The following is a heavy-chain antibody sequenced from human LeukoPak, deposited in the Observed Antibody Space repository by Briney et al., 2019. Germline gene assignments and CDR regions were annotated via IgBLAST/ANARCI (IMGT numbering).Heavy chain of an antibody. Sequence: KPSETLSLTCTVSGGSISSSNYYWGWIRQPPGKGLEWIGTIHYSGSTYYNPSLKSRVTISVDTSKNQFSLKLSSVTAADTAVYYCARGKYYYDSIWGQGILVTVSS. CDR3: ARGKYYYDSI. CDR1: GGSISSSNYY. D-gene: IGHD3-22*01. V-gene: IGHV4-39*07. CDR2: IHYSGST. J-gene: IGHJ4*02.